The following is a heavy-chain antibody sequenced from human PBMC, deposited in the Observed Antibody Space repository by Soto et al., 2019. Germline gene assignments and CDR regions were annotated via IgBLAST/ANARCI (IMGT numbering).Heavy chain of an antibody. CDR2: IYYSGST. V-gene: IGHV4-59*11. CDR3: AREITIFGVATSNWFDP. Sequence: PSLLKPLTNTVAGGNIINLCLSWIRKKKGKGLEWIGYIYYSGSTNYNPSLKSRVTISVDTSKNQFSLKLSSVTAADTAVYYCAREITIFGVATSNWFDPWGQGTLVTVSS. CDR1: GGNIINLC. J-gene: IGHJ5*02. D-gene: IGHD3-3*01.